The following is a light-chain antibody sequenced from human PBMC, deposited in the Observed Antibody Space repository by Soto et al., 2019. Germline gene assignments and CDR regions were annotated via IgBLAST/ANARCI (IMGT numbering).Light chain of an antibody. CDR3: QQRSDWPST. CDR1: QSVSSY. J-gene: IGKJ4*01. CDR2: DAS. Sequence: EIVLTQSPATLSLSPGERATLSCRASQSVSSYLAWYQQKPGQAPRLLIYDASNRATGILARFSGSGSGTDFPLTISSLEPDDFAVYYCQQRSDWPSTFGRGTKVQIK. V-gene: IGKV3-11*01.